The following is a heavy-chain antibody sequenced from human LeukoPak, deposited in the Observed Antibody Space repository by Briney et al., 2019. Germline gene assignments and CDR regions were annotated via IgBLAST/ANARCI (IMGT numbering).Heavy chain of an antibody. CDR2: INHSGGT. Sequence: PSETLSLTCAVYGGSISGYYWSWIRQPPGKGLEWIGEINHSGGTDYSPSLKSRVTISVDTSKSQYSLNLNSVTAADTAVYYCAASIAAAGRLGVFDIWGQGTMVTVSS. J-gene: IGHJ3*02. D-gene: IGHD6-13*01. CDR1: GGSISGYY. CDR3: AASIAAAGRLGVFDI. V-gene: IGHV4-34*01.